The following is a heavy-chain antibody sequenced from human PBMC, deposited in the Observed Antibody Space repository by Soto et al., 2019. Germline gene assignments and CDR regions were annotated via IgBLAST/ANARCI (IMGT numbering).Heavy chain of an antibody. Sequence: SQTLSLTCAISGDSVSSNSATWNWIRQSPSRGLEWLGRTYYRSKYYNEYAASVRSRITVNADSSKNQFSLHLNSVSPEDTAVYYCARDLRLRWQGYNWFDPWGQGALVTVSS. CDR2: TYYRSKYYN. CDR1: GDSVSSNSAT. V-gene: IGHV6-1*01. CDR3: ARDLRLRWQGYNWFDP. D-gene: IGHD5-18*01. J-gene: IGHJ5*02.